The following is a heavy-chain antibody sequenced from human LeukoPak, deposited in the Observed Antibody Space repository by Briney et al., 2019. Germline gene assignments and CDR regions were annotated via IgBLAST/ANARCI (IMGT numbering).Heavy chain of an antibody. D-gene: IGHD1-26*01. CDR2: ISYDGSNK. Sequence: GGSLRLSCAASGFTFSNYWMTWVRQAPGKGLEWVAVISYDGSNKYYADSVKGRFTISRDNSKNTLYLQMNSLRAEDTAVYYCARLVGATTPTNFDYWGQGTLVTVSS. V-gene: IGHV3-30*03. CDR1: GFTFSNYW. J-gene: IGHJ4*02. CDR3: ARLVGATTPTNFDY.